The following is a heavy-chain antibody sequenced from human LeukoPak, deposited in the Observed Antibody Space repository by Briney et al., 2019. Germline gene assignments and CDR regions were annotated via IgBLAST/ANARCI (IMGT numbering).Heavy chain of an antibody. CDR2: IVPIFGTA. V-gene: IGHV1-69*05. CDR1: GGTFNTYV. J-gene: IGHJ4*02. Sequence: LWASVKVSCKASGGASGGTFNTYVINWLRQAPGQGLEWVGGIVPIFGTANYAQKFQGRVTITTDESTSTAYMELSSLRSEDTAVYYCARTPGSLAPSLIYREWGQGTLVTVSS. D-gene: IGHD6-6*01. CDR3: ARTPGSLAPSLIYRE.